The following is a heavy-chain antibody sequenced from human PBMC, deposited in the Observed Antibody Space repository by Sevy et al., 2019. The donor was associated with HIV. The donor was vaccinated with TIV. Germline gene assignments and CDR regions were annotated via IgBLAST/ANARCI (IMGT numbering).Heavy chain of an antibody. CDR2: ISRNGGST. CDR1: GFTFSSYA. V-gene: IGHV3-64D*06. J-gene: IGHJ4*02. D-gene: IGHD5-12*01. Sequence: GGSLRLSCSASGFTFSSYAMHWVRQAPGKGLEYVSAISRNGGSTYYADSVKGRFTISRDNSKNTLYLQMSSLRAEDTAVYYCARRDGYNYEDYWGQGTLVTVSS. CDR3: ARRDGYNYEDY.